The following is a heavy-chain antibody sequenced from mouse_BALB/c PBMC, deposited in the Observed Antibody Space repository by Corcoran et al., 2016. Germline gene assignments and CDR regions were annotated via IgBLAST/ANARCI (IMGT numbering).Heavy chain of an antibody. CDR2: INPYNDGT. V-gene: IGHV1S136*01. D-gene: IGHD2-1*01. CDR1: GYTFTSYV. Sequence: EVQLQQSGPELVKPGASVKMSCKASGYTFTSYVMHWVKQKPGQGLELIGYINPYNDGTKYNEKFKGKATLTSDKSSSTAYMELSSLTSEDSAVYYCARKGGNYGYFDVWGAGTTVTVSS. CDR3: ARKGGNYGYFDV. J-gene: IGHJ1*01.